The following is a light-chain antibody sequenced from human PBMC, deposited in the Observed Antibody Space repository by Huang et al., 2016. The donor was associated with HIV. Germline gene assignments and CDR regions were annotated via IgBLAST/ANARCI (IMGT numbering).Light chain of an antibody. Sequence: EIVLTQSPATLCLSPGERATLSCRASQSVSSDLAWYQQKPAQAPRLLIYDASNRATGISARFSGSGSGTDFTLTISSLEPEDFAVYYCQQRSNWPFTFGGGTNVEIK. V-gene: IGKV3-11*01. CDR1: QSVSSD. CDR3: QQRSNWPFT. J-gene: IGKJ4*01. CDR2: DAS.